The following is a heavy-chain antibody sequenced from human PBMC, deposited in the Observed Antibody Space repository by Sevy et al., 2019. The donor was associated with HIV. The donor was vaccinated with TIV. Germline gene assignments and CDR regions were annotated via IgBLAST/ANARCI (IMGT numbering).Heavy chain of an antibody. D-gene: IGHD3-3*01. Sequence: GGSLRLSCAASGFTFSSYGMHWVRQAPGKGLEWVAVISYDGSNKYYADSVKGRFTISRDNSKNTLYLQMNSLRAEDRVGYYCAEDWLVGIFGVVTEDVYWGQGTLVTVSS. J-gene: IGHJ4*02. CDR2: ISYDGSNK. V-gene: IGHV3-30*18. CDR1: GFTFSSYG. CDR3: AEDWLVGIFGVVTEDVY.